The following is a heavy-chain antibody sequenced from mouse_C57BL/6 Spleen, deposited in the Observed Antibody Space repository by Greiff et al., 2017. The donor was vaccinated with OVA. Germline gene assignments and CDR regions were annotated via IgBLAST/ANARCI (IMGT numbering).Heavy chain of an antibody. D-gene: IGHD2-14*01. V-gene: IGHV1-64*01. CDR2: IHPNSGST. J-gene: IGHJ4*01. CDR1: GYTFTSYW. CDR3: AREGYDGGAMDY. Sequence: QVQLQQPGAELVKPGASVKLSCKASGYTFTSYWMHWVKQRPGQGLEWIGMIHPNSGSTNYNEKFKSKATLTVDKSSSTAYMQRSSLTSEDSAVYYCAREGYDGGAMDYWGQGTSVTVSS.